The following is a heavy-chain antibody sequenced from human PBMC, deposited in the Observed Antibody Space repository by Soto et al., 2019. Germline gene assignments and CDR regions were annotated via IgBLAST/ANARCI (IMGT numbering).Heavy chain of an antibody. J-gene: IGHJ5*02. V-gene: IGHV4-61*01. CDR3: ARGFGEPTWFDP. CDR2: IYYSGST. CDR1: GGSVSSGSYY. D-gene: IGHD3-10*01. Sequence: QVQLQESGPGLVKPSETLSLTCTVSGGSVSSGSYYWSWIRQPPGKGLEWLGYIYYSGSTNYNPTLKRRVTISVDTSQNQFPLKLSSVTAADTAVYYCARGFGEPTWFDPWGQGTLVTVSS.